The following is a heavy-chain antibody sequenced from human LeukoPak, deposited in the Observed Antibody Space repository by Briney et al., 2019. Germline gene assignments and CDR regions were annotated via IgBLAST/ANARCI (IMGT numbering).Heavy chain of an antibody. CDR3: TRVFVGDEYSSSGY. Sequence: PGRSLRLSCAASGFTFSRYYMHWVRQSPGKGLVWVSRINSDGSSTTYADSVKGRFTISRDSAKNTLYLQMNSLKVEDTAVYYCTRVFVGDEYSSSGYWGQGTLVTVSS. J-gene: IGHJ4*02. CDR2: INSDGSST. D-gene: IGHD6-13*01. CDR1: GFTFSRYY. V-gene: IGHV3-74*01.